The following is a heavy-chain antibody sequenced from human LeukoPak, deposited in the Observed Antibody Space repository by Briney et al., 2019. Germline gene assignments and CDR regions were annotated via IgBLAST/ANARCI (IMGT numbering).Heavy chain of an antibody. J-gene: IGHJ3*02. Sequence: SETLSLTCTVSGGSISSYYWSWIRQPPGKGLEWIGYIYYSGSTYYNPSLKSRVTISVDTSKNQFSLKLSSVTAADTAVYYCARGAVRGFDIWGQGTMVTVSS. D-gene: IGHD3-10*01. CDR3: ARGAVRGFDI. CDR2: IYYSGST. V-gene: IGHV4-59*12. CDR1: GGSISSYY.